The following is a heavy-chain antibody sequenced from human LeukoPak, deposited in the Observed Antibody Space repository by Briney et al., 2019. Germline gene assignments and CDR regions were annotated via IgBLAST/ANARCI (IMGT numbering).Heavy chain of an antibody. V-gene: IGHV4-59*01. J-gene: IGHJ4*02. CDR3: ARNFRDYRGYYYDSSGCSYFDY. CDR2: IYYSGST. CDR1: GCSISSYY. D-gene: IGHD3-22*01. Sequence: SETLSLTCTASGCSISSYYWSWIRQPPGKGLEWVGYIYYSGSTNYNPSLKSRVTISVDTSKNQFSLKLSSVTAADTAVYYCARNFRDYRGYYYDSSGCSYFDYWGQGTLVTVSS.